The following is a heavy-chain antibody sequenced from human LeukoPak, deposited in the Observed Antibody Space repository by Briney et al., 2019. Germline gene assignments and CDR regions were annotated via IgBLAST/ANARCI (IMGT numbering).Heavy chain of an antibody. Sequence: SETLSLTCAVYGGSFTDYYWSWIRQPPGKGLEWIGEINHSGSTNYNPSLKSRVTISVDTSKNQFSLKLSSVTVADTAVYYCARWTLFGGWYLDYWGQGTLVTVSS. CDR3: ARWTLFGGWYLDY. D-gene: IGHD6-19*01. CDR1: GGSFTDYY. CDR2: INHSGST. J-gene: IGHJ4*02. V-gene: IGHV4-34*01.